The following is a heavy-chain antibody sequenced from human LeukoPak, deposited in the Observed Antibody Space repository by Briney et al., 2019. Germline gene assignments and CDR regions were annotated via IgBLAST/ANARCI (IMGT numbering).Heavy chain of an antibody. J-gene: IGHJ4*02. Sequence: SETLSLTCTVSGGSISSGDYYWAWIRQPPGKGLEWMGYIFYSGSMYYNPSLKSRLTISVDTSKNQFSLKLRSVTAADTAVYYCGRQTTVISFDYWGQGALVTVSS. D-gene: IGHD4-17*01. V-gene: IGHV4-30-4*01. CDR1: GGSISSGDYY. CDR3: GRQTTVISFDY. CDR2: IFYSGSM.